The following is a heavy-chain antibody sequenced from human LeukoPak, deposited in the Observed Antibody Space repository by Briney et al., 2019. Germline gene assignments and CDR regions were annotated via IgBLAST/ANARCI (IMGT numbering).Heavy chain of an antibody. V-gene: IGHV1-18*01. CDR3: ARGPPQYYYDSSGPNDY. D-gene: IGHD3-22*01. CDR1: GYTFTSYG. J-gene: IGHJ4*02. Sequence: ASVKVSCKASGYTFTSYGISWVRQAPGQGLEWMEWISAYNGNTNYAQKLQGRVTMTTDTSTSTAYMELSSLRSEDTAVYYCARGPPQYYYDSSGPNDYWGQGTLVTVSS. CDR2: ISAYNGNT.